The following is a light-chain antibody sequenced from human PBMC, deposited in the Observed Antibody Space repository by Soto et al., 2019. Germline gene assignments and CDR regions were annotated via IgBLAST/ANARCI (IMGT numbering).Light chain of an antibody. J-gene: IGLJ2*01. CDR1: SSDVGGYNL. Sequence: QSALTQPASVSGSPGQSITISCTGTSSDVGGYNLVSWYQQHPGKTPKLMIYEGSKRPSGVSNRFSGSKSGNTASLTISGLRAEDEADYYCCSYAGSSTLLFGGGTKLTVL. V-gene: IGLV2-23*01. CDR2: EGS. CDR3: CSYAGSSTLL.